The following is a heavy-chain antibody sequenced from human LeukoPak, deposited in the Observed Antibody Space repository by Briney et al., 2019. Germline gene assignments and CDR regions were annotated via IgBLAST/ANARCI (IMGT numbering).Heavy chain of an antibody. CDR3: SKKYPITIRGVGATPLDY. J-gene: IGHJ4*02. CDR1: GFTFSSYA. D-gene: IGHD1-26*01. Sequence: GALRLSCAASGFTFSSYAMSWVRQAPGKGLEWVSAISGSGGSTYYADSVKGRFTISRDNSKNTLYLQMNSLRAEDTAVYYWSKKYPITIRGVGATPLDYWGQGTLVTVSS. V-gene: IGHV3-23*01. CDR2: ISGSGGST.